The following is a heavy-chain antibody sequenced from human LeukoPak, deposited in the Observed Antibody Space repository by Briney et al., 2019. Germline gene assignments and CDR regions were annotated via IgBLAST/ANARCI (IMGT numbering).Heavy chain of an antibody. J-gene: IGHJ4*02. D-gene: IGHD2-2*01. CDR1: GYTFTGYY. CDR2: INPNSGGT. CDR3: VADCSSTSCYVSDY. V-gene: IGHV1-2*02. Sequence: ASVKVSCKASGYTFTGYYMHWVRQAPGQGLEWMGWINPNSGGTNYAQKFQGRVTMTRDTSISTAYMELSRPRSDDTAVYYCVADCSSTSCYVSDYWGQGTLVTVSS.